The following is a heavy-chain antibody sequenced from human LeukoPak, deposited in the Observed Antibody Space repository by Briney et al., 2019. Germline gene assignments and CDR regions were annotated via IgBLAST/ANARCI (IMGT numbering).Heavy chain of an antibody. CDR3: ARDRGYSRGSKSLDY. V-gene: IGHV1-3*01. D-gene: IGHD6-19*01. Sequence: GASVKISCKASGYTFTAYAMHWVRQAPGQRLEWMGWISAVNDNTKYSQNFQDRVTITRDTSASTAYMERSSLRSEDTAVYYCARDRGYSRGSKSLDYWGQGTLVTVSS. CDR2: ISAVNDNT. CDR1: GYTFTAYA. J-gene: IGHJ4*02.